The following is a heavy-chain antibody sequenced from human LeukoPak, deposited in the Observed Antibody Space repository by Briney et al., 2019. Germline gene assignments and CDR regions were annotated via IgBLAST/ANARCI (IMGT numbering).Heavy chain of an antibody. CDR1: GFTFSSCW. CDR3: ARDYEQQLVYGDPNDAFDI. J-gene: IGHJ3*02. D-gene: IGHD6-13*01. Sequence: GGSLRLSCAASGFTFSSCWMSWVRQAPGKGLEWVANIKQDGSEKYYVDSVKGRFTISRDNAKNSLYLQMNSLRAEDTAVYYCARDYEQQLVYGDPNDAFDIWGQGTMVTVSS. CDR2: IKQDGSEK. V-gene: IGHV3-7*01.